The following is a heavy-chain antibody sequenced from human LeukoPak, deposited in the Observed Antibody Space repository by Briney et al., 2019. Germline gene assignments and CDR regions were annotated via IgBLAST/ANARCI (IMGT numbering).Heavy chain of an antibody. CDR3: AREYDYGSGSYYPDY. Sequence: SETLSLTCTVSGGSISSYYWSWIRQPPGKGLEWIGYIYYSGSTNYNPSLKSRVTISVDTSKNQFSLKLSSVTAADTAVCYCAREYDYGSGSYYPDYWGQGTLVTVSS. CDR2: IYYSGST. J-gene: IGHJ4*02. CDR1: GGSISSYY. D-gene: IGHD3-10*01. V-gene: IGHV4-59*01.